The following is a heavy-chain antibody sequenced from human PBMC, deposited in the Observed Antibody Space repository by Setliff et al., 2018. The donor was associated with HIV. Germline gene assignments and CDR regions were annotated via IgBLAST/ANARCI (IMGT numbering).Heavy chain of an antibody. Sequence: SETLSLTCTVSGGSINSGGYYWTWVRQHPGKGLQWIGYIYYIGGAYYNPSLKSRVTISVDTSKNQFSLKLSSVTAADTAVYYCARWHPPYGFWEEDYWGQGTLVTVSS. V-gene: IGHV4-31*03. CDR3: ARWHPPYGFWEEDY. D-gene: IGHD3-10*01. CDR1: GGSINSGGYY. CDR2: IYYIGGA. J-gene: IGHJ4*02.